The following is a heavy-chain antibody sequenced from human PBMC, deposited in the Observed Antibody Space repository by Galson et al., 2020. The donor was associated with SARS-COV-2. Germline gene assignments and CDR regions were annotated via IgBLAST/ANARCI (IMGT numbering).Heavy chain of an antibody. J-gene: IGHJ6*02. CDR3: VRGKPGYAPAGGALDV. D-gene: IGHD3-16*01. V-gene: IGHV3-30-3*01. CDR1: GFTFSSYS. CDR2: ISDDGNYK. Sequence: GGSLRLSCEASGFTFSSYSMHWVRQAPGKGLEWVAVISDDGNYKYYANSVKGPFTIARDNSKNTLSLEMISLRVEDTAVYYCVRGKPGYAPAGGALDVWGQGTTVTVS.